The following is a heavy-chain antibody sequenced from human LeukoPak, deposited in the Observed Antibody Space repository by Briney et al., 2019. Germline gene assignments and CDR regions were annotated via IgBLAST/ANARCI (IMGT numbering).Heavy chain of an antibody. J-gene: IGHJ1*01. Sequence: PGGSLRLSCAASGFTFSSYSMNWVRQAPGKGLEWVSSISSSSSYIYYADSVKGRFTISRDNAKNSLYLQMNSLRAEDTAVYYCARGPNIVVVVAAAEYFQRWGQGTLVTVSS. CDR2: ISSSSSYI. CDR1: GFTFSSYS. D-gene: IGHD2-15*01. V-gene: IGHV3-21*01. CDR3: ARGPNIVVVVAAAEYFQR.